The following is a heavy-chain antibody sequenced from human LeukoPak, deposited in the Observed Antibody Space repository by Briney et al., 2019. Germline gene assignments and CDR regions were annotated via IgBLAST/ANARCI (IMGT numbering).Heavy chain of an antibody. J-gene: IGHJ4*02. D-gene: IGHD3-10*01. V-gene: IGHV5-51*01. Sequence: GESLKISCKGSGYIFTSYWIGWVRQMPGKGLEWMGIIYPGDSDTRYSPSFEGQVTISADKSISTAYLQWSSLKASDTAMYYCARALYWFGETYFDYWGQGTLVTVSS. CDR1: GYIFTSYW. CDR2: IYPGDSDT. CDR3: ARALYWFGETYFDY.